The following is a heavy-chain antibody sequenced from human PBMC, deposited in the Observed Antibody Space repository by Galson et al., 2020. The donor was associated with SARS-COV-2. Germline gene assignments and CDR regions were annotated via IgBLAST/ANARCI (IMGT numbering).Heavy chain of an antibody. CDR1: GFSLSTSGMC. D-gene: IGHD4-17*01. Sequence: SGPTLVKPTQTLTLTCTFSGFSLSTSGMCVSWIRQPPGKALEWLALIDWDDDKYYSTSLKTRLTISKDTSKNQVVLTMTNMDPVDTATYYCARIREGGGDDGPYYYGMDVWGQGTTVTVSS. CDR3: ARIREGGGDDGPYYYGMDV. CDR2: IDWDDDK. V-gene: IGHV2-70*01. J-gene: IGHJ6*02.